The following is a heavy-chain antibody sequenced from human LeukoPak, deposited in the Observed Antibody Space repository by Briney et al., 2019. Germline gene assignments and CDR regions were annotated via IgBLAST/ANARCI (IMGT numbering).Heavy chain of an antibody. CDR1: GGSISSHY. J-gene: IGHJ6*03. D-gene: IGHD3-10*01. V-gene: IGHV4-59*11. Sequence: SETLSLTCTVSGGSISSHYWSWIRQPPGKGLEWIGYIYYSGSTNYNPSLKSRVTISVDTSKNQFSLKLSSVTAADTAVYYCVRESNLWFGELLSPHYYYYYMDVWGKGTTVTVSS. CDR2: IYYSGST. CDR3: VRESNLWFGELLSPHYYYYYMDV.